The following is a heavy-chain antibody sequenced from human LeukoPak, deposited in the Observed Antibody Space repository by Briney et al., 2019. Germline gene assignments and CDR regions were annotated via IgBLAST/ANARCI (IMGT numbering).Heavy chain of an antibody. J-gene: IGHJ4*02. CDR3: ARQYGSGKNYFDY. D-gene: IGHD3-10*01. V-gene: IGHV4-59*08. Sequence: SETLSLTCTVCGGSISIYYWSWIRQPPGKGLEWIGYIYYSGSTNYNPSLKSRVTISVDTSKNQFSLKLSSVTAADTAVYYCARQYGSGKNYFDYWGQGTLVTVSS. CDR1: GGSISIYY. CDR2: IYYSGST.